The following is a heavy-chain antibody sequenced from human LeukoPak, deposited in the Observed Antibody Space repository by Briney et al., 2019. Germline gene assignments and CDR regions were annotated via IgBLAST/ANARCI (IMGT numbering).Heavy chain of an antibody. CDR2: IYYSGST. J-gene: IGHJ3*02. CDR3: ARETPSLAFDI. CDR1: GGSISSGGYY. Sequence: SQTLSVTCTVSGGSISSGGYYWSWIRQHPGKGLEWIGYIYYSGSTYYNPSLKSRVTISVDTSKNQFSLKLSSVTAADTAVYYCARETPSLAFDIWGQGTMVTVSS. V-gene: IGHV4-31*03.